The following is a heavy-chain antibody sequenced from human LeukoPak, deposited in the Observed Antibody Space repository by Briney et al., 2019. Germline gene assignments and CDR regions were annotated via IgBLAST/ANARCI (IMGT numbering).Heavy chain of an antibody. D-gene: IGHD3-10*01. V-gene: IGHV3-33*01. CDR2: IWPDGNYK. CDR1: GVTFSDYG. J-gene: IGHJ4*02. CDR3: VRASGSFDY. Sequence: GGSLRLSCAVSGVTFSDYGIHWVRQAQGKGLEWVAVIWPDGNYKYYADSVKGRFTISRDNSKKTLWLQMNSLRVEDTAVYYCVRASGSFDYWGQGTLVTVSS.